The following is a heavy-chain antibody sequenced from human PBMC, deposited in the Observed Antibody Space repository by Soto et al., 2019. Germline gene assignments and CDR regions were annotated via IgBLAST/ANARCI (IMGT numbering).Heavy chain of an antibody. V-gene: IGHV3-21*01. Sequence: EVQLVESGGGLVKPGGSLRLSCAASGFTFSSYSMNWVRQAPGKGLEWVSSISSSSSYIYYADSVKDRFTISRDNAKNSLYLQMNSLRAEDTAVYYCARGPTTIYYYYMDVWGKGTTVTVSS. CDR2: ISSSSSYI. D-gene: IGHD4-4*01. J-gene: IGHJ6*03. CDR3: ARGPTTIYYYYMDV. CDR1: GFTFSSYS.